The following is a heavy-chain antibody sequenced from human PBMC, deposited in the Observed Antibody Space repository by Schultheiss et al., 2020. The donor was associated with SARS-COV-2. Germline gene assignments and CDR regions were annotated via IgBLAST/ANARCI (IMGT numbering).Heavy chain of an antibody. V-gene: IGHV4-4*02. CDR1: GGSISSSNW. CDR2: INHSGST. CDR3: ARGEGPDIVVVVAATNWFDP. Sequence: SETLSLTCAVSGGSISSSNWWSWIRQPPGKGLEWIGEINHSGSTNYNPSLKSRVTISVDTSKNQFSLKLSSVTAADTAVYYCARGEGPDIVVVVAATNWFDPWGQGTLVTVSS. J-gene: IGHJ5*02. D-gene: IGHD2-15*01.